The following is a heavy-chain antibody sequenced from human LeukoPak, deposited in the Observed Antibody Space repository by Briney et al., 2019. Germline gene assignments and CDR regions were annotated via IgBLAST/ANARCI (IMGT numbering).Heavy chain of an antibody. Sequence: SETLSLTCTVSGGSISSSCYYWGWIRQPPGQGLEWIVSVYYSGNIFYNPCFKSRVTISVDTSKNQFSLELNSVTAADTAVYYCVRHATVTYFTFAYWGQGTLVTVSS. CDR1: GGSISSSCYY. CDR3: VRHATVTYFTFAY. CDR2: VYYSGNI. J-gene: IGHJ4*02. D-gene: IGHD4-17*01. V-gene: IGHV4-39*01.